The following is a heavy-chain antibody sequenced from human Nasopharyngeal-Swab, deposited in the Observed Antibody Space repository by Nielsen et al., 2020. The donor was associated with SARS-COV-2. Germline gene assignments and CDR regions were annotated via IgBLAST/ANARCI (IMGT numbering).Heavy chain of an antibody. CDR2: VSGSGGST. D-gene: IGHD2/OR15-2a*01. V-gene: IGHV3-23*01. J-gene: IGHJ4*02. Sequence: GEALKISCAASGFTFSSYEMNGVRQAPGKGLERVSAVSGSGGSTYYADSVKGRFTISRDNSKNTLYLQMNSLRAEDTAVYYCAKDFSLSAFMVADMGFDYWGQGTLVTVSS. CDR1: GFTFSSYE. CDR3: AKDFSLSAFMVADMGFDY.